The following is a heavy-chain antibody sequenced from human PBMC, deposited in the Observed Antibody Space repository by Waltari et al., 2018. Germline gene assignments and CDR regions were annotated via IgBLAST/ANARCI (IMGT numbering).Heavy chain of an antibody. CDR3: ARGYYDSSGYDNAFDI. D-gene: IGHD3-22*01. Sequence: QVQLVQSGAEVKKPGASVTVSCKASGYTFTGYYMHWVRQAPGQGLEWMGRINPNSGGTNYAQKFQGRVTMTRDTSISTAYMELSRLRSDDTAVYYCARGYYDSSGYDNAFDIWGQGTMVTVSS. CDR2: INPNSGGT. CDR1: GYTFTGYY. J-gene: IGHJ3*02. V-gene: IGHV1-2*06.